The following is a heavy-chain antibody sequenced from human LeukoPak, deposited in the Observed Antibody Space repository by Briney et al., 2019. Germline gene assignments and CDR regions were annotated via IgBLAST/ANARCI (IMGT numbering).Heavy chain of an antibody. CDR2: ISYDGSNK. CDR3: ARDLYDSSGFSDY. CDR1: GFTFSTYS. J-gene: IGHJ4*02. D-gene: IGHD3-22*01. Sequence: GGPLRLSCATSGFTFSTYSMNWVRQAPGKGLEWVAVISYDGSNKYFADSVKGRFTISRDNSKNTLYLQMNSLRAEDTAVYYCARDLYDSSGFSDYWGQGTLVTVSS. V-gene: IGHV3-30*05.